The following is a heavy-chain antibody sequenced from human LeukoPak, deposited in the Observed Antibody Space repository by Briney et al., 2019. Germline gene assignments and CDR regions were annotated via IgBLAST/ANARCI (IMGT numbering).Heavy chain of an antibody. Sequence: WETLSLTCAVYGGSFSGYYWSWIRQPPGKGLEWIGEINHSGSTNYNPPLKSRVTISVDTSKNQFSLKLSSVTAADTAVYYCARGPIVVVPAAIRRYFQHWGQGTLVTVSS. D-gene: IGHD2-2*02. CDR1: GGSFSGYY. CDR2: INHSGST. V-gene: IGHV4-34*01. J-gene: IGHJ1*01. CDR3: ARGPIVVVPAAIRRYFQH.